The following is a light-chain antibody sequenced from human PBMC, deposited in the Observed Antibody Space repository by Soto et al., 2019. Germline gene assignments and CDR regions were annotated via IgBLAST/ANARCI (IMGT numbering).Light chain of an antibody. CDR1: SSDIGAYDY. CDR2: QVT. CDR3: SSSTTKRIQV. V-gene: IGLV2-14*01. J-gene: IGLJ3*02. Sequence: QSALTQPASVSGSPGQSITISCTGTSSDIGAYDYVAWYQHHPGKVPKLMIYQVTNRPSGVSNRFSGSKSGNTASLTISGLQAEDEADYYCSSSTTKRIQVFGGGTKLTVL.